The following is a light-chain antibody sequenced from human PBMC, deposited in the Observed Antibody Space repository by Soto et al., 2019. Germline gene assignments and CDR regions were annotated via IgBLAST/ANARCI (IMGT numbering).Light chain of an antibody. CDR1: QNVSSY. CDR3: QERTNWPPVT. J-gene: IGKJ2*01. CDR2: DAS. Sequence: EIVLTQSPATLSSSPGERATLSCRASQNVSSYLAWYQQKFGQAPRLLIYDASNRATGVPARFSGSGSGTDFTLTISNLEPEDFAVYYCQERTNWPPVTFGQGTKLEIK. V-gene: IGKV3-11*01.